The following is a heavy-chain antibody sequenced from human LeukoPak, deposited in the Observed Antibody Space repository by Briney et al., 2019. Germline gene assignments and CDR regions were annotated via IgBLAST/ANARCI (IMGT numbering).Heavy chain of an antibody. CDR2: IKQDGSEK. V-gene: IGHV3-7*01. CDR1: EFIFSGYW. CDR3: ARNRYGSSLDAFDI. D-gene: IGHD6-13*01. J-gene: IGHJ3*02. Sequence: GGSLRLSCAASEFIFSGYWMNWVRQAPGKGLEWVANIKQDGSEKQYVDSVRGRFTISRDNAKNSLHLQMNSLRAEDTAVYYCARNRYGSSLDAFDIWGQGTVVTVSS.